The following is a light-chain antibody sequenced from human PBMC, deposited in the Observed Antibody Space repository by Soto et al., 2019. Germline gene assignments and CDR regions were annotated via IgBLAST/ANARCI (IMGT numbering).Light chain of an antibody. J-gene: IGLJ2*01. V-gene: IGLV2-8*01. CDR2: EVT. CDR1: SSDVGGYHY. CDR3: SSYAGSNNLV. Sequence: QSALTQPPSASGSPGQSVTISCTGTSSDVGGYHYVSWYQQHPGKAPKLMIHEVTKRPSGVPDRFSGSKSGNTASLTVSGLQGEDEADYYCSSYAGSNNLVFGGGTQLPVL.